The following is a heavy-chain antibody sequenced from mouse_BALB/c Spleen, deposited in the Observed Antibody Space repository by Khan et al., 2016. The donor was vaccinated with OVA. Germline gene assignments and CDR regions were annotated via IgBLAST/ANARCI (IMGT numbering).Heavy chain of an antibody. D-gene: IGHD2-3*01. V-gene: IGHV3-2*02. J-gene: IGHJ4*01. CDR1: GYSITSDYA. CDR3: ARDGSRYNYAMDY. Sequence: VRLQQSGPGLVKPSQSLSLTCTVTGYSITSDYAWNWIRQFPGNKLEWMGYISYSGSTNYNPYLKSRISITRDTSKNQFFLQLNSVTTEDTATYYCARDGSRYNYAMDYWGQGTSVTVSS. CDR2: ISYSGST.